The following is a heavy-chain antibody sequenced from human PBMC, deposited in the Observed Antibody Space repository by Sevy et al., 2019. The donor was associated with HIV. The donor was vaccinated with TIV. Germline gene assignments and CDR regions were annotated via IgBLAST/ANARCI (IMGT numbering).Heavy chain of an antibody. CDR2: IKSKTDGGTA. J-gene: IGHJ4*02. V-gene: IGHV3-15*01. CDR3: TTDGMYYDILTGYYRVVDY. CDR1: GFTFSNAW. Sequence: GGSLRLSCAGSGFTFSNAWMSWVRQAPGKGLERVGRIKSKTDGGTADHAAPVKGRFTISRDDSKNTLYLQMNSLKTEDTAVYYCTTDGMYYDILTGYYRVVDYWGQGTLVTVSS. D-gene: IGHD3-9*01.